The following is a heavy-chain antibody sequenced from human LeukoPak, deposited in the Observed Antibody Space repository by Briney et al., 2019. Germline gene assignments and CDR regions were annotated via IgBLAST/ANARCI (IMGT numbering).Heavy chain of an antibody. J-gene: IGHJ4*02. CDR2: ISYDGSNK. V-gene: IGHV3-30*04. CDR1: GFSFSSFG. D-gene: IGHD3-3*01. Sequence: GGPLRLSCGASGFSFSSFGMHWVRQAPGKGLQWVAVISYDGSNKYYTDSVKGRFTISRDNSKNTLYLEMNSLRAEDTAVYYCARERERFLNLWGQGTLVTVSS. CDR3: ARERERFLNL.